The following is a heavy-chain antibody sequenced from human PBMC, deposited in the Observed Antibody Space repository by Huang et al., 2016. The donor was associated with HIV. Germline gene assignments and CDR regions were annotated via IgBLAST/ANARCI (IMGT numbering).Heavy chain of an antibody. CDR1: GGSISTGNYD. D-gene: IGHD3-3*01. CDR3: ARVESGYYDAFDI. V-gene: IGHV4-61*09. CDR2: LSTGGSA. J-gene: IGHJ3*02. Sequence: QVQLQESGPGLVKPSETLSLTCTVSGGSISTGNYDWSWIRQPAGKGLEWVGHLSTGGSANYNPSRKRRVTISLDTSKTQFSLELSSVTAADSAVYYCARVESGYYDAFDIWGPGTTVTVSS.